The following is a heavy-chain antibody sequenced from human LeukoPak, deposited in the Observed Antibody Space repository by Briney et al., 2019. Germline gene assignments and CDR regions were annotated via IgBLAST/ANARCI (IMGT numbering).Heavy chain of an antibody. Sequence: SETLSLTCTISGGSSIDSHYWSWIRQPPGKGLEWIGEINHSGSTNYNPSLKSRVTISVDTSKNQFSLKLSSVTAADTAVYYCARLDSSSSTGDYWGQGTLVTVSS. J-gene: IGHJ4*02. CDR3: ARLDSSSSTGDY. CDR2: INHSGST. CDR1: GGSSIDSHY. V-gene: IGHV4-59*11. D-gene: IGHD6-6*01.